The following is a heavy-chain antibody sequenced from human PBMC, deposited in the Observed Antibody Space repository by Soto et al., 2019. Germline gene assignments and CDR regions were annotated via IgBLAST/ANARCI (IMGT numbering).Heavy chain of an antibody. CDR2: ISAHNGNT. CDR1: GYTFTSYG. CDR3: SRGRYGDY. Sequence: QVHLVQSGAEVKKPGASVKVSCKGSGYTFTSYGITWVRQAPGQGIEWMGWISAHNGNTNYAQKLQGRVTVTRDTFTSTAYMERRSRRSGDRPVYYSSRGRYGDYWGQGALVSVSS. D-gene: IGHD1-1*01. J-gene: IGHJ4*02. V-gene: IGHV1-18*01.